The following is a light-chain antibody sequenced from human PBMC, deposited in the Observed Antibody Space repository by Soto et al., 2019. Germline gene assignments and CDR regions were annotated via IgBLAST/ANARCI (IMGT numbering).Light chain of an antibody. Sequence: AIQMTRSPSSLSASVGDRVTITCRASQGIRNDLGWYKQKPGKAPKLLSYAASSLQSGVPSRFRGSGSGTDFTLTISSLQPEDFETYYCLQDYNYPWTFGQGTKVDIK. CDR3: LQDYNYPWT. V-gene: IGKV1-6*01. CDR2: AAS. CDR1: QGIRND. J-gene: IGKJ1*01.